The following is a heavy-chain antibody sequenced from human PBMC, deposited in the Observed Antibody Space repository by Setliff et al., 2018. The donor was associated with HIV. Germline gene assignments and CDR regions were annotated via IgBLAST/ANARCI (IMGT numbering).Heavy chain of an antibody. J-gene: IGHJ4*02. Sequence: GGSLRLSCAASGFTFSSYSMNLVRQAPGKGLEWLGRIKKSSDGGTTEYATPVKGRFTISRDDSENMLYLQMNDPKTEDTAVYYCMDFAIAGAWDYWGQGTLVTVSS. V-gene: IGHV3-15*01. D-gene: IGHD6-13*01. CDR3: MDFAIAGAWDY. CDR1: GFTFSSYS. CDR2: IKKSSDGGTT.